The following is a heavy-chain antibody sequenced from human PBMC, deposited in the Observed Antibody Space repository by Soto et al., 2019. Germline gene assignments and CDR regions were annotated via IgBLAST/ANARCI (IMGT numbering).Heavy chain of an antibody. D-gene: IGHD3-3*01. CDR3: ARDSLNYDFWSGYYN. CDR2: ISSSSSYI. Sequence: ESGGGLVKPGGSLRLSCAASGFTFSSYSMNWVRHAPGQGLELVSSISSSSSYIDYADSVKGRFTISRDNAKNSLYLQMNSLRAEDTAVYYCARDSLNYDFWSGYYNWGQGTLVTVSS. CDR1: GFTFSSYS. J-gene: IGHJ4*02. V-gene: IGHV3-21*01.